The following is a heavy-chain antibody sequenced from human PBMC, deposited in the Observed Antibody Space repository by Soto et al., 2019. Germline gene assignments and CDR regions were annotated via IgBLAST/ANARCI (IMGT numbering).Heavy chain of an antibody. CDR2: IIPILGIA. Sequence: ASVKVSCKASGGTFSSYAISWVRQAPGQGLEWMGRIIPILGIANYAQKFQGRVTITADKSTSTAYMELSSLRSEDTAVYYCARGHCSGGSCYSKKAAYYYYGMDVWGQGTTVTVSS. CDR3: ARGHCSGGSCYSKKAAYYYYGMDV. J-gene: IGHJ6*02. D-gene: IGHD2-15*01. CDR1: GGTFSSYA. V-gene: IGHV1-69*04.